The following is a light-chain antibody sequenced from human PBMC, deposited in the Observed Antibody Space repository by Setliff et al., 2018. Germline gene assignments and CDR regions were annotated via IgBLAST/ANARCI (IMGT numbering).Light chain of an antibody. Sequence: QSVLAQPPSTSGTPGQRVTISCSGSSSNIGGNTVNWYQQLPGTAPRLLIFSNNDRPSGVSNRFTGSKPGTSASLTISGLQSEDEGDYYCAAWDDSLTGSYVFGTGTKVTVL. V-gene: IGLV1-44*01. CDR2: SNN. J-gene: IGLJ1*01. CDR3: AAWDDSLTGSYV. CDR1: SSNIGGNT.